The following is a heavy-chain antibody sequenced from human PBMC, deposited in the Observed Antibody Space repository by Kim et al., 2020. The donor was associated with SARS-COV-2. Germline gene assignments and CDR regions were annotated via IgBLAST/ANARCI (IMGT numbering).Heavy chain of an antibody. CDR1: GYIFTRYS. Sequence: ASVKVSCKSSGYIFTRYSIHCVRQAPGQRPEWMGWIHTGNCDRKYSSRFQGRVTISMDTSASTAYMEVSSLRSEDTDVYDCAREDYSLSVYVIDFWGQG. CDR3: AREDYSLSVYVIDF. CDR2: IHTGNCDR. V-gene: IGHV1-3*04. D-gene: IGHD3-10*01. J-gene: IGHJ6*02.